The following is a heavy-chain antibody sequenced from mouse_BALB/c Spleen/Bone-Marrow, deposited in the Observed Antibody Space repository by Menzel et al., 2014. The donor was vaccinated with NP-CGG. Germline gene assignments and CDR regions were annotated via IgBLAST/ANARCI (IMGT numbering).Heavy chain of an antibody. CDR1: GYTFTSYW. V-gene: IGHV1-69*02. D-gene: IGHD2-3*01. CDR3: ARALGDGYYYAMDY. Sequence: QVQLQQSGAELVKPGAPVRLSCKASGYTFTSYWMSWVKQRPGRGLEWIGRIDPSDSETHYNQKFKDKATLTVDKSSSTAYIQLSSLTSEDSAVYYCARALGDGYYYAMDYWGQGTSVTVSS. CDR2: IDPSDSET. J-gene: IGHJ4*01.